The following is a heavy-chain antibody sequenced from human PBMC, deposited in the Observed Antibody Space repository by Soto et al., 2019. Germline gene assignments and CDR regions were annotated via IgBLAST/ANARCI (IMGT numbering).Heavy chain of an antibody. CDR2: ISNTAITD. J-gene: IGHJ6*03. CDR3: ARDLRQMLSHKHYYYHLDV. D-gene: IGHD3-16*01. CDR1: GFSFSDYS. Sequence: QVHLVESGGDLVKPGGSLRLSCVASGFSFSDYSMTWMRQAPGGGLDFVAFISNTAITDYYADSVKGRFTISRDNARNSVYLQMDSLRAEDAAVYYCARDLRQMLSHKHYYYHLDVWGTGSTVTVSS. V-gene: IGHV3-11*01.